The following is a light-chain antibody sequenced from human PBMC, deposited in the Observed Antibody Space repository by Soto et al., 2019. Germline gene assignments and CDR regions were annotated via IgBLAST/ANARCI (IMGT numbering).Light chain of an antibody. CDR2: LNNDGSH. CDR3: QTWGTGFQF. CDR1: SGHSSYA. J-gene: IGLJ2*01. Sequence: QSVLTQSPSASASLGASVKLTCTLSSGHSSYAIAWHQKQPGKGPRYLMDLNNDGSHTKGDGIPARFSGSSSGADRYLIISSLQSEDEADYYCQTWGTGFQFFGGGTKLTVL. V-gene: IGLV4-69*01.